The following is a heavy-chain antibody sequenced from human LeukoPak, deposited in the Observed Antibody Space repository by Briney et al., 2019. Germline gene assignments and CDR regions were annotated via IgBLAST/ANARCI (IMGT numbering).Heavy chain of an antibody. CDR3: AKCPTVWWLIDY. D-gene: IGHD5-12*01. V-gene: IGHV3-23*01. CDR1: GFTFSSYA. Sequence: PGGSLRLSCAASGFTFSSYAMSWVRQAPGKGLEWVSAISGSGGSTYNADSVKGRFTISRDNSKNTLYLQMNSLRAEDTAVYYCAKCPTVWWLIDYWGQGTLVTVSS. CDR2: ISGSGGST. J-gene: IGHJ4*02.